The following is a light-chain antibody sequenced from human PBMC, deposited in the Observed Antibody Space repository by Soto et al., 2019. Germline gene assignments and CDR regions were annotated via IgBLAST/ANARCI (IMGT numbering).Light chain of an antibody. CDR1: SSDVGGYNY. V-gene: IGLV2-11*01. Sequence: QSALTQPRSVSGSPGQSVTISCTGTSSDVGGYNYVSWYQRHPGKAPKVMIYDVSERPSGVPDRFSGSKSGNTASLTISGLQAEDEADYYCCSYAGSPRYVFRTGTKLTVL. CDR2: DVS. J-gene: IGLJ1*01. CDR3: CSYAGSPRYV.